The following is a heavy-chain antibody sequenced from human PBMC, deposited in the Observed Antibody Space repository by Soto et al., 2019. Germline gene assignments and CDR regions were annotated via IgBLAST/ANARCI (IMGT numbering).Heavy chain of an antibody. CDR3: VQSRCGGDCLQSYSSHSYYGLDV. CDR2: IYWDDDK. J-gene: IGHJ6*02. CDR1: GFSLSTIGVG. V-gene: IGHV2-5*02. D-gene: IGHD2-21*02. Sequence: QITLKESGPTLVKPTQTLTLTCTFSGFSLSTIGVGVGWIRQPPGKALEWLALIYWDDDKRYSPSLKSRLTLTKDPSKNQVVLTMTNMDPVDTATYYCVQSRCGGDCLQSYSSHSYYGLDVWGQGTTVTVSS.